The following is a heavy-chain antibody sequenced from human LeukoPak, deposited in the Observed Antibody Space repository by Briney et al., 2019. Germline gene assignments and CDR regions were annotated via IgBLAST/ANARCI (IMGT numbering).Heavy chain of an antibody. CDR2: ISSSSSYI. D-gene: IGHD3/OR15-3a*01. CDR3: ARDSYDFIDAFDI. Sequence: PGGSLRLSCVASGFTLSPYSMNWVRQAPGKGLEWVSSISSSSSYIYYADSVKGRFTISRDNAKNSLYLQMNSLRAEGTAVYYCARDSYDFIDAFDIWGQGTMVTVSS. J-gene: IGHJ3*02. CDR1: GFTLSPYS. V-gene: IGHV3-21*03.